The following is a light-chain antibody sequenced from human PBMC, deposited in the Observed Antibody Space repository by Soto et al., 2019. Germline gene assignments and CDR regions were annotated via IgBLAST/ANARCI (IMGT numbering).Light chain of an antibody. J-gene: IGKJ5*01. CDR3: QQYYSYPIT. CDR1: QSVSSN. Sequence: EMVMTQSPATLSVSPGERATLSCRASQSVSSNLAWYKQKPGQAPRLLSYGASTRATGIPARFSGSGSGTEFTLTISCLKSEDFETYYCQQYYSYPITFGQGTRLEIK. CDR2: GAS. V-gene: IGKV3-15*01.